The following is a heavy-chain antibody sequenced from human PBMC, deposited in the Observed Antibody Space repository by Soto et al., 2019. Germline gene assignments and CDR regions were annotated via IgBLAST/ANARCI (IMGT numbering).Heavy chain of an antibody. CDR1: GGSFSGYY. CDR2: INHSGST. CDR3: ARGFGYSSGWGRYNWFDP. D-gene: IGHD6-19*01. J-gene: IGHJ5*02. Sequence: KSSETLSLTCAVYGGSFSGYYWSWIRQPPGKGLEWIGEINHSGSTNYNPSLKSRVTISVDTSKNQFSLKLSSVTAADTAVYYCARGFGYSSGWGRYNWFDPWGQGTLVTVSS. V-gene: IGHV4-34*01.